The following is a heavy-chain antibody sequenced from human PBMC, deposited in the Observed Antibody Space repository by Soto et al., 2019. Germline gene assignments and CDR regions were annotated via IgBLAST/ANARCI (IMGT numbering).Heavy chain of an antibody. Sequence: QMQLVESGGGVVQPGRSLRVSCEASGFIFSTYGMHWVRQAPGKGLEWVAVISYDGRNKDYADSVRGRFTISRDNSKNTVHLQMNSLRGEDTAVYYCAKDTATAITSYYFYGMDVWGQGTTVTVSS. D-gene: IGHD5-12*01. CDR3: AKDTATAITSYYFYGMDV. J-gene: IGHJ6*02. V-gene: IGHV3-30*18. CDR2: ISYDGRNK. CDR1: GFIFSTYG.